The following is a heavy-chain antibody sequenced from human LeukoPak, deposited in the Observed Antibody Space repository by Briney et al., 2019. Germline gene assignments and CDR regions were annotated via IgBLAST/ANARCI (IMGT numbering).Heavy chain of an antibody. Sequence: GGSLRLSCAASGFPFSSSAMSWVRQAPGKGLEWVSAISGSGGSTYYADSVKGRFTISRDNSKNTLYLQMNSLRAEDTAVYYCAKAKYSGYDLAFFDYWGQGTLVTVSS. V-gene: IGHV3-23*01. CDR3: AKAKYSGYDLAFFDY. J-gene: IGHJ4*02. D-gene: IGHD5-12*01. CDR1: GFPFSSSA. CDR2: ISGSGGST.